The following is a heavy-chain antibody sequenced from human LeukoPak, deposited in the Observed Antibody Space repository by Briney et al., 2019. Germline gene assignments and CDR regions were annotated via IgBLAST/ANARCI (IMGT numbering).Heavy chain of an antibody. CDR2: ISSSGSTI. CDR1: GFTFSDYY. CDR3: ARAHYYGSGSSLTDY. V-gene: IGHV3-11*01. Sequence: PGGSLRLSCAASGFTFSDYYMSWIRQAPGKGLEWVSYISSSGSTIYYADSVKGRFTISRDNAKNSLYLQMNSLRAEDTAVYYCARAHYYGSGSSLTDYWGQGTLVTVSS. D-gene: IGHD3-10*01. J-gene: IGHJ4*02.